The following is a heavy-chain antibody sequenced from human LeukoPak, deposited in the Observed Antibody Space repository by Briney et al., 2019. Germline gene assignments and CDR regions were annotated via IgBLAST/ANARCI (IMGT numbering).Heavy chain of an antibody. D-gene: IGHD6-19*01. CDR1: GGSISSYY. V-gene: IGHV4-34*01. Sequence: SETLSLTCTVSGGSISSYYWSWICQPPGKGLEWIGEINHSGSTNYNPSLKSRVTISVDTSKNQFSLKLSSVTAADTAVYYCARGVGSIAVAGKDFDYWGQGTLVTVSS. CDR2: INHSGST. CDR3: ARGVGSIAVAGKDFDY. J-gene: IGHJ4*02.